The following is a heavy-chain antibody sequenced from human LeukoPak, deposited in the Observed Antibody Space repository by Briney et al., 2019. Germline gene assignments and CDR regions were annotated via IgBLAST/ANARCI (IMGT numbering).Heavy chain of an antibody. CDR1: GFTFSSYG. Sequence: GGSLRLSCAASGFTFSSYGMTWVRQAPGKGLEWVSYISSSSSTIYYADSVKGRFTISRDNAKNSLYLQLNSLRAEDTAVYYCARGPYDSSGYYPTDLVYWGQGTLVTVSS. D-gene: IGHD3-22*01. CDR2: ISSSSSTI. CDR3: ARGPYDSSGYYPTDLVY. V-gene: IGHV3-48*01. J-gene: IGHJ4*02.